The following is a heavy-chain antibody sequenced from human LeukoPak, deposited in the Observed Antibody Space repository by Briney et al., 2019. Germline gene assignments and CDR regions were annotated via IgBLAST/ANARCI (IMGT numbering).Heavy chain of an antibody. CDR2: IYYSGST. D-gene: IGHD3-16*01. CDR3: ARGGPIPRGRFDAFDI. J-gene: IGHJ3*02. CDR1: GGSISSYY. V-gene: IGHV4-59*08. Sequence: PSETLSLTCTVSGGSISSYYWSWIRQPPGKGLEWIGYIYYSGSTNYNPSLKSRVTISVDTSKNQFSLKLSSVTAADTAVYYCARGGPIPRGRFDAFDIWGQGTMVTVSS.